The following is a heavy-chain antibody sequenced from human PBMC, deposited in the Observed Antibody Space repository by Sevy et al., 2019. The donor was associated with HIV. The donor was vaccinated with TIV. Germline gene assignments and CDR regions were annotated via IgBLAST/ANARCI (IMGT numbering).Heavy chain of an antibody. CDR1: GFTFSNYA. V-gene: IGHV3-23*01. CDR2: ISGSGSRSGT. D-gene: IGHD3-22*01. J-gene: IGHJ3*02. Sequence: GGSLRLSCTASGFTFSNYAMNWVRQAPGKGLEWVSGISGSGSRSGTYYADSVKGRFTVSRDNSKNTLYLQMNSLRAEDTAVYYCAKDIVILVGDAFDIWGQGTMVTVSS. CDR3: AKDIVILVGDAFDI.